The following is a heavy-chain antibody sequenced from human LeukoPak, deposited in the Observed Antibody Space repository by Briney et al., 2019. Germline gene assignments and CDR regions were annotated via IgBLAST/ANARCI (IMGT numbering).Heavy chain of an antibody. CDR1: GGSISSSSYY. D-gene: IGHD3-22*01. CDR2: IYYSGST. CDR3: ARASGSGYTPHY. J-gene: IGHJ4*02. Sequence: PSETLSLTCTVSGGSISSSSYYWGWIRQPPGEGLEWIGSIYYSGSTYYNPSLKGRVTISVDTSKNQFPLKLSSVTAADTAVYYCARASGSGYTPHYWGQGTLVTVSS. V-gene: IGHV4-39*06.